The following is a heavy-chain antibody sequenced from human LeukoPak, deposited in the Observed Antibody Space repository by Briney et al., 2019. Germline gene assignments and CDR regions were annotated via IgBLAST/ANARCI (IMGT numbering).Heavy chain of an antibody. D-gene: IGHD6-19*01. CDR1: GFTFSNYS. J-gene: IGHJ4*02. CDR2: ISSGGGAT. Sequence: GGSLRLSCAASGFTFSNYSMNWVRQAPGKGLEWVSYISSGGGATHYADSVKGRFTISRDNAKNSLYLQMNSLRDEDTALYSCAKTHGNGWYFDYWGQGNLVTVAS. V-gene: IGHV3-48*02. CDR3: AKTHGNGWYFDY.